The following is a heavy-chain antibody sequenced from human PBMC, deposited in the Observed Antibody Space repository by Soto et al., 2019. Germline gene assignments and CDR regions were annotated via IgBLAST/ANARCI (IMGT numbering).Heavy chain of an antibody. CDR2: IYTGDSDT. CDR3: ARRATYYHYFDY. V-gene: IGHV5-51*01. J-gene: IGHJ4*02. CDR1: GYSFTSYW. D-gene: IGHD3-16*01. Sequence: PGESLKISCKGSGYSFTSYWIGWVRQVPGKGLEWMGIIYTGDSDTRYSPSFQGQVTISADKSTSTAYVQWSSLKASDTAMYYCARRATYYHYFDYWGQGTLVTVSS.